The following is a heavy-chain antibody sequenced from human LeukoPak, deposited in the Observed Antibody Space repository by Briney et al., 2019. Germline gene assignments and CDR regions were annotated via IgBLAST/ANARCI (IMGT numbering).Heavy chain of an antibody. D-gene: IGHD1-7*01. J-gene: IGHJ4*02. CDR3: ARGRHNWNYYRVLYYFDY. Sequence: SETLSLTCAVYGGSFSGHYWSWIRQPPGKGLEWIGEINHSGSTNYSPSLKSRVTISVDTSKNQFSLKLSSVTAADTAVYYCARGRHNWNYYRVLYYFDYWGQGTLVTVSS. CDR1: GGSFSGHY. V-gene: IGHV4-34*01. CDR2: INHSGST.